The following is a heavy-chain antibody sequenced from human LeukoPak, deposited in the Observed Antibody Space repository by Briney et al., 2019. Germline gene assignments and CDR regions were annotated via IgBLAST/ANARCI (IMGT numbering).Heavy chain of an antibody. Sequence: GRSLRLSCAASGFTFSTYAMLWVRQAPGEGLKWVAVTSYDGSKKYYSDSVRGRFTISRDNAKNSLYLQMNSLRAEDTALYYCGKDISAGGMDVWGQGTTVTVSS. CDR1: GFTFSTYA. D-gene: IGHD3-10*01. CDR3: GKDISAGGMDV. V-gene: IGHV3-30-3*01. CDR2: TSYDGSKK. J-gene: IGHJ6*02.